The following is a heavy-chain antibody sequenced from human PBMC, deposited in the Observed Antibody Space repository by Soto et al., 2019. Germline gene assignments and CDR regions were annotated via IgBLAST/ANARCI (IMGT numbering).Heavy chain of an antibody. V-gene: IGHV3-30*18. CDR2: ISYDGSNK. J-gene: IGHJ6*02. Sequence: WWSLRLSCSASVFTCSSYGMHWFRQAPGKGLEWVAVISYDGSNKYYADSVKGRFTISRDNSKNTLYLQMNSLRAEDTAVYYCAKYQYQLLTRYGMDVWGQGTTVTVSS. CDR3: AKYQYQLLTRYGMDV. CDR1: VFTCSSYG. D-gene: IGHD2-2*01.